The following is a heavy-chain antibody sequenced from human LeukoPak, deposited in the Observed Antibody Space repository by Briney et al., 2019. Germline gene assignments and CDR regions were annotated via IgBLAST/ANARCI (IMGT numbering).Heavy chain of an antibody. CDR2: IKQDGSKK. D-gene: IGHD4/OR15-4a*01. V-gene: IGHV3-7*01. J-gene: IGHJ4*02. Sequence: GGSLRLSCAASGFTLRDFWMSWVRQAPGKGLEWVANIKQDGSKKDYVDSVRGRFTIARDDAKKSLFLEMNSLRAEDTAVYSCARRTNYLAFDYWGQGTLVTVSS. CDR1: GFTLRDFW. CDR3: ARRTNYLAFDY.